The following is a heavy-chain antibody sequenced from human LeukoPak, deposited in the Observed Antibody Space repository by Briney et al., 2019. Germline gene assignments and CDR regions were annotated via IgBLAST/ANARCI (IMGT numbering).Heavy chain of an antibody. CDR2: VDHDGGRI. CDR1: GFSFSKYG. Sequence: GGSLRLSCAASGFSFSKYGMHWVRQALGTGLQWVAFVDHDGGRIRYVDSVKGRFTISRDNSKSTLYLEMNSLRIEDTAVYYCANSEGGSDQWRDPWGQGTLVIVSS. D-gene: IGHD3-16*02. CDR3: ANSEGGSDQWRDP. J-gene: IGHJ5*02. V-gene: IGHV3-30*02.